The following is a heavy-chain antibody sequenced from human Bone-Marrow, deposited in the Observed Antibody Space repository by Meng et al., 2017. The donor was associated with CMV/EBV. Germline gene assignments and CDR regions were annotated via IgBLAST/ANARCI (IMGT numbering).Heavy chain of an antibody. J-gene: IGHJ5*02. CDR1: GFTVSSNY. V-gene: IGHV3-7*01. CDR2: IKYDGSER. Sequence: GESLKISCAASGFTVSSNYMSWVRQAPGKGLEWVASIKYDGSERHYVDSVQGRFTISRDNAKNTLYLEMRTLRAEDTALYFCATPPAGGGSWGQGALVTVSS. CDR3: ATPPAGGGS.